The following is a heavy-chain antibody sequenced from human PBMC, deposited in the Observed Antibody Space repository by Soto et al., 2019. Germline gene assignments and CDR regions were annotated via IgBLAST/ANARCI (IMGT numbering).Heavy chain of an antibody. CDR1: GGTFSSYT. CDR2: IIPILGIA. J-gene: IGHJ6*03. CDR3: ARVIYDFLFMDV. V-gene: IGHV1-69*02. D-gene: IGHD3-3*01. Sequence: QVPLVQSGAEVKKPGSSVKVSCKASGGTFSSYTISWVRQAPGQGLEWMGRIIPILGIANYAQKFQGRVTITADKSTSTAYMELSSLRSEDTAVYYCARVIYDFLFMDVWGKGTTVTVSS.